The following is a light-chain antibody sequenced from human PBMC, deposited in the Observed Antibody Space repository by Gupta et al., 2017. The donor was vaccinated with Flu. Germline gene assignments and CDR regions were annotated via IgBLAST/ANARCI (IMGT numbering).Light chain of an antibody. Sequence: EIVWTQSPGTLSLSPGERATLSCRDSQSVSGSYLAWYQQTPGQVPRLLIYGASNRATGIPDRFSGGGSGSDFTLTLNRLEPEDFAVYYCQQYLTSPFAFGPGTKVDFK. CDR2: GAS. J-gene: IGKJ3*01. CDR3: QQYLTSPFA. CDR1: QSVSGSY. V-gene: IGKV3-20*01.